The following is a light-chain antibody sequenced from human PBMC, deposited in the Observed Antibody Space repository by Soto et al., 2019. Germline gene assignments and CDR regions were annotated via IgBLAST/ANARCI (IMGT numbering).Light chain of an antibody. Sequence: QSALTQPAPVSGSPGQSITISCTGTSSDVGGYNYVSWYQQHPGKAPKLMIYEVSNRPSGVSNRFSGSKSGNTASLTISGLQAEDEADYYCSSYTSSSTPIVFGTGTKVTVL. CDR2: EVS. V-gene: IGLV2-14*01. CDR1: SSDVGGYNY. CDR3: SSYTSSSTPIV. J-gene: IGLJ1*01.